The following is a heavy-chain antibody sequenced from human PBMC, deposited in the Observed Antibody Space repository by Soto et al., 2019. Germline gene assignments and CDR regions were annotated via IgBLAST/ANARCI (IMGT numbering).Heavy chain of an antibody. CDR3: ARSGSNIPGAYSYYFDY. CDR2: IWYDGSNK. Sequence: PGGSLRLSCAASGFTFSGYVMHWVRQSPGKGLEWVAVIWYDGSNKYYADSVKGRFTISRDNSKNTLYLQMNSLRAEDTAVYYCARSGSNIPGAYSYYFDYWGQGTLVTVSS. V-gene: IGHV3-33*01. J-gene: IGHJ4*02. CDR1: GFTFSGYV. D-gene: IGHD1-26*01.